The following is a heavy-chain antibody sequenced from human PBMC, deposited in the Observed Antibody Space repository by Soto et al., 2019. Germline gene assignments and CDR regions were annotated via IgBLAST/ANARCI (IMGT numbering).Heavy chain of an antibody. CDR1: GFTFSSYA. Sequence: EVQLLESGGGLVQPGGSLRLTCAASGFTFSSYAISWIRLSPGKGLEWVSVISGGGHNTYYTPSVKGRFTISRDDFKNTLYLQMNSLRTEDTAMSYCAKLRDFVVLPAGILDYWGPGTLVTVSS. D-gene: IGHD2-8*01. CDR3: AKLRDFVVLPAGILDY. J-gene: IGHJ4*02. V-gene: IGHV3-23*01. CDR2: ISGGGHNT.